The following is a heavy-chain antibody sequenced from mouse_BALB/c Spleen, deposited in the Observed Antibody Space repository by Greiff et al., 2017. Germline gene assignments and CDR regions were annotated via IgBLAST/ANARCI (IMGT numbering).Heavy chain of an antibody. V-gene: IGHV1-9*01. Sequence: VQLQQSGAELMKPGASVKISCKATGYTFSSYWIEWVKQRPGHGLEWIGEILPGSGSTNYNEKFKGKATFTADTSSNTAYMQLSSLTSEDSAVYYCARAGALYAMDYWGQGTSVTVSS. J-gene: IGHJ4*01. CDR2: ILPGSGST. CDR1: GYTFSSYW. CDR3: ARAGALYAMDY.